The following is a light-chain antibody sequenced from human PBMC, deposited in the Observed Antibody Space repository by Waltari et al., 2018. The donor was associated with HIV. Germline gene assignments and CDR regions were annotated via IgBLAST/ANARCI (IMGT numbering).Light chain of an antibody. Sequence: DIVMTQSPDSLAVSLGARATIHCKSSQSVLYRSNNENYLALYQQKPGQPPRLLIYWAATRESGVPDRFSGSGSGTDFTLTISSLQAEDVAIYYCQQYLSAPFTFGQGSKLEIK. J-gene: IGKJ2*01. CDR2: WAA. CDR3: QQYLSAPFT. CDR1: QSVLYRSNNENY. V-gene: IGKV4-1*01.